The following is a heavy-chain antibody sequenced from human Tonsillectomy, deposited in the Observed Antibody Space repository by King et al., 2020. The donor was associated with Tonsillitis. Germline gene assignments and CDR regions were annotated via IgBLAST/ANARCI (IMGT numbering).Heavy chain of an antibody. CDR1: GGSISSSSHY. CDR2: IHYSGST. D-gene: IGHD1-26*01. V-gene: IGHV4-39*07. CDR3: ARVGGSGSQNNDS. J-gene: IGHJ5*01. Sequence: QLQESGPGLVKPSETLSLTCTVSGGSISSSSHYWGWIRQPPGTGLEWIATIHYSGSTYYNPSLKSRVTMSVDTSKNQFSLKLRSVTAADTAVYYCARVGGSGSQNNDSWGQGTLVTVSS.